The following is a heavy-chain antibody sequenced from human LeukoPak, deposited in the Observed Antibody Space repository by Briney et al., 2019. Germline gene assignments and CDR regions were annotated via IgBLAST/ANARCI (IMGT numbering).Heavy chain of an antibody. CDR1: GYTFTSYD. CDR2: INPNSGGT. J-gene: IGHJ3*02. CDR3: ARNIWFGESADAFDI. Sequence: ASVKVSCKASGYTFTSYDINWVRQAPGQGLEWMGWINPNSGGTNYAQKFQGRVTMTRDKSIRTAYMELSRLTSDDTAVYYCARNIWFGESADAFDIWGRGTMVTVSS. D-gene: IGHD3-10*01. V-gene: IGHV1-2*02.